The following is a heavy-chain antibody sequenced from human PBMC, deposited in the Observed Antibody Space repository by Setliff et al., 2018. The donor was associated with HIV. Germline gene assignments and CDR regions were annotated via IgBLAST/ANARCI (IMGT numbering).Heavy chain of an antibody. V-gene: IGHV7-4-1*02. J-gene: IGHJ5*02. CDR2: TNANSGSP. Sequence: ASVKVSCKTSGYNFENYAINWVRQAPGQGLEWMGWTNANSGSPTYAQAFTGRFFFSVDTAVATAYLRINNLKTEDTAVYFCARGLYGDYGGDLNWLDPWGHGTRVTVSS. CDR3: ARGLYGDYGGDLNWLDP. CDR1: GYNFENYA. D-gene: IGHD4-17*01.